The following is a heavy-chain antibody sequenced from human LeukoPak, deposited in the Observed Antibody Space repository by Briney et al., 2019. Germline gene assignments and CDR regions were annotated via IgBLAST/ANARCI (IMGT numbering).Heavy chain of an antibody. D-gene: IGHD1-7*01. CDR3: ARDRTTAMGPLYNWNYASYFDY. Sequence: ASVKVSCKASGYTFTGYYMHWVRQAPGQGLEWMGWINPNSGGTNYAQKFQGRVTMTRDTSISTAYMELSRLRSDDTAVYYCARDRTTAMGPLYNWNYASYFDYWGQGTLVTVSA. J-gene: IGHJ4*02. CDR2: INPNSGGT. CDR1: GYTFTGYY. V-gene: IGHV1-2*02.